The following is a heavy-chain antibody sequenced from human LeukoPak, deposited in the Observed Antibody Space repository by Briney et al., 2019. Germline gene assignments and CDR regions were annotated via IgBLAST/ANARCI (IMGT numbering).Heavy chain of an antibody. CDR1: GFTFSSYA. CDR3: ARAWANSDSY. J-gene: IGHJ4*02. V-gene: IGHV3-23*01. D-gene: IGHD4-11*01. Sequence: GGSLRLSCAASGFTFSSYAMSWVRQAQGKGLEWVSAISGSGGSTYYADSVKGRFTISRDNSKNTLYLQMNSLRAEDTAVYYCARAWANSDSYWGQGTLVTVSS. CDR2: ISGSGGST.